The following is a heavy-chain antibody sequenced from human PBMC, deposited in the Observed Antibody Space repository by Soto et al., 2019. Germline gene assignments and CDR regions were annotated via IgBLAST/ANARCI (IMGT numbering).Heavy chain of an antibody. CDR2: ISGSGGST. J-gene: IGHJ6*02. CDR3: AKPSQGALYHYGMAV. CDR1: EFTFRSYA. V-gene: IGHV3-23*01. Sequence: GGSLRLCCAASEFTFRSYAMSWVRQAPGKGLEWVSGISGSGGSTYYADSVKGRFTISRDNSKNMLYLQMNSLRAEDTAVYYCAKPSQGALYHYGMAVWGQGTTVIVSS.